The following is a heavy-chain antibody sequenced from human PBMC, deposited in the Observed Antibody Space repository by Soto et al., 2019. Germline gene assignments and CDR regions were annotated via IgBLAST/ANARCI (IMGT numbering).Heavy chain of an antibody. CDR1: GFTFSSYW. Sequence: EVQLVESGGGLVQPGGSLRLSCVDSGFTFSSYWMSWVRQAPVKGLEWVGNIKQDGSKENYVDSLKGRFTISRDNAKNSRYLQMNSLRAEDTAVYYCARIAATGRGWDVWGQGTTVVVSS. CDR2: IKQDGSKE. J-gene: IGHJ6*02. V-gene: IGHV3-7*01. CDR3: ARIAATGRGWDV. D-gene: IGHD6-13*01.